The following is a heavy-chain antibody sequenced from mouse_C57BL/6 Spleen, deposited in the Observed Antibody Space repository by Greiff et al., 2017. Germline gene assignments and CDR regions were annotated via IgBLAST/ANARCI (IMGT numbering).Heavy chain of an antibody. Sequence: VQLQQSGAELVRPGTSVKVSCKASGYAFTNYLIEWVKPRPGQGLAWIGVINPGSGGTNSNEKFKGEATLTADKSSSTAYMQLSSLTSEDAAVYFCARPYCYGSSYYWGQGTTLTVSS. CDR1: GYAFTNYL. D-gene: IGHD1-1*01. V-gene: IGHV1-54*01. CDR2: INPGSGGT. J-gene: IGHJ2*01. CDR3: ARPYCYGSSYY.